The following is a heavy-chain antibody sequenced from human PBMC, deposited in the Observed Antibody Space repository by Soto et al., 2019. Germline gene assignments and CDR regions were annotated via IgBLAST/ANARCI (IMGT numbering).Heavy chain of an antibody. V-gene: IGHV2-5*02. CDR1: GFSLSTSGVG. Sequence: QITLKESGPTLVKPTQTLTLTCTFSGFSLSTSGVGVGWIRQPPGKALEWLALIYWDGDKRYSPSLKSRLTIMKDTSKNQVLLIMTNIYPVDTATYYSVQTHKWLRFVYWGQGTLVTVSS. CDR3: VQTHKWLRFVY. J-gene: IGHJ4*02. D-gene: IGHD5-12*01. CDR2: IYWDGDK.